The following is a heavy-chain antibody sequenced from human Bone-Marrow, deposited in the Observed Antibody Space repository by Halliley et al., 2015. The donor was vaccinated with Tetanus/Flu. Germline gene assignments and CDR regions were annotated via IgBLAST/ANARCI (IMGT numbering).Heavy chain of an antibody. CDR3: ARDPQQGWFDP. CDR2: FSLDGKA. J-gene: IGHJ5*02. V-gene: IGHV4-38-2*02. Sequence: TLSLTCIVSGQSPTSDQYWGWIRQPPGKGLERIGTFSLDGKAYYNPSLKSRVSTSVDTSRNHFSLRLTSVTAADTAVYFCARDPQQGWFDPWGQGIVVTVS. CDR1: GQSPTSDQY.